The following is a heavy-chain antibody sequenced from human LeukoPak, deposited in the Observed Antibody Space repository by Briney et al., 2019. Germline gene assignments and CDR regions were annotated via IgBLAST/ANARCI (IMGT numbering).Heavy chain of an antibody. Sequence: GGSLRLSCAASGFTFSSYSMNWVRQAPGKGLEWVSYISSSSSTIYYADSVKGRFTISRDNSKNTLYLQMNSLRAEDTAVYYCAKDHRCSGGSCYSGAYDYWGQGTLVTVSS. CDR1: GFTFSSYS. J-gene: IGHJ4*02. D-gene: IGHD2-15*01. CDR3: AKDHRCSGGSCYSGAYDY. CDR2: ISSSSSTI. V-gene: IGHV3-48*01.